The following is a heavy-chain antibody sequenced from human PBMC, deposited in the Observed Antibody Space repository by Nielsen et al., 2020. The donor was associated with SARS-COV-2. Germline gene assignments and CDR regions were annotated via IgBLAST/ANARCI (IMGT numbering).Heavy chain of an antibody. Sequence: ASVKVSCKASGYTFTGYYMHWVRQAPGQGLEWMGRINPNSGGTNYAQKLQGRVTMTTDTSTSTAYMELRSLRSDDTAVYYCARASEGLNYYYYYGMDVWGQGTTVTVSS. CDR3: ARASEGLNYYYYYGMDV. J-gene: IGHJ6*02. CDR1: GYTFTGYY. V-gene: IGHV1-2*06. D-gene: IGHD6-19*01. CDR2: INPNSGGT.